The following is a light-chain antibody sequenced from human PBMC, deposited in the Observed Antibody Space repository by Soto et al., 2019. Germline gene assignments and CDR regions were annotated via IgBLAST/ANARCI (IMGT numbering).Light chain of an antibody. CDR1: QSISSY. CDR2: AAS. V-gene: IGKV1-39*01. J-gene: IGKJ4*01. CDR3: HQLSNYPLT. Sequence: DIQMTQSPSSLSASVGDRVTITCRASQSISSYLNWYQQKPGKAPKLLIYAASSLQSGVPSRFSGSGSGTDFTLTISSLQPEDFATYYCHQLSNYPLTFGGGTKVDIK.